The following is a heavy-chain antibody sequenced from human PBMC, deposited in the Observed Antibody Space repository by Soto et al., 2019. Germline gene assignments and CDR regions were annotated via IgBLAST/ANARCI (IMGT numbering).Heavy chain of an antibody. CDR3: ARGGRGGFDY. Sequence: EVQLVESGGGLVPPGGSLRLSCAASGFTFTSYWMHWVRQAPGKGLLWVSRIKNDGSSTNYADSVKGRFTISRDNAKNTVYLQVTSLRAEDTAVYYCARGGRGGFDYWGQGALVTVSS. D-gene: IGHD3-16*01. V-gene: IGHV3-74*01. CDR1: GFTFTSYW. J-gene: IGHJ4*02. CDR2: IKNDGSST.